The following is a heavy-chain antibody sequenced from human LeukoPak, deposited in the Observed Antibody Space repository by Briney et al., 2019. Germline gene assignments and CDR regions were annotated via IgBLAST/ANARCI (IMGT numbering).Heavy chain of an antibody. CDR1: GYTFTGYY. V-gene: IGHV1-2*02. CDR3: ARGEAAAGSYDY. J-gene: IGHJ4*02. D-gene: IGHD6-13*01. CDR2: INPNGGGT. Sequence: GASVKVSCKASGYTFTGYYMHWVRQAPGQGLEWMGWINPNGGGTNYAQKFQGRVTMTRDTSISTAYMELSRLRSDDTAVYYCARGEAAAGSYDYWGQGTLVTVSS.